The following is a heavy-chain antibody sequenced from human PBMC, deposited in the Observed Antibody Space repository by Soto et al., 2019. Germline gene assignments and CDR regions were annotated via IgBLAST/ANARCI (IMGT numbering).Heavy chain of an antibody. J-gene: IGHJ4*02. V-gene: IGHV1-69*06. D-gene: IGHD6-19*01. CDR2: IIPIFGTA. CDR1: GGTFSSYA. CDR3: ARDNGYSSGWYRYHDY. Sequence: QVQLVQSGAEVKKPGSSVKVSCKASGGTFSSYAISWVRQAPGQGLEWMGGIIPIFGTANYAQKFQGRVTITADKFTSTAYMELSSLRSEDTAVYYCARDNGYSSGWYRYHDYWGQGTLVTVSS.